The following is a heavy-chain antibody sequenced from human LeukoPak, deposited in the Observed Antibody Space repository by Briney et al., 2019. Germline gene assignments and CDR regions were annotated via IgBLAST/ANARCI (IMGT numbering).Heavy chain of an antibody. CDR1: GGSISSSSYY. CDR3: ARHRNEYDYGDYQVIDY. V-gene: IGHV4-39*01. Sequence: PSETLSLTCTVSGGSISSSSYYWGWIRQPPGKGLEWIGCIYYSGSTYYNPSLKSRVTISVDTSKNQFSLKLSSVTAADTAVYYCARHRNEYDYGDYQVIDYWGQGTLVTVSS. J-gene: IGHJ4*02. CDR2: IYYSGST. D-gene: IGHD4-17*01.